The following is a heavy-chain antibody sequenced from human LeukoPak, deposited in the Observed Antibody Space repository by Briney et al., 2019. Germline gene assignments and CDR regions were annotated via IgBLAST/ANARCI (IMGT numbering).Heavy chain of an antibody. V-gene: IGHV1-2*02. CDR1: GYTFTGNY. CDR2: INPNNGGT. D-gene: IGHD2-8*02. J-gene: IGHJ4*02. CDR3: ARTPYSTGTYDY. Sequence: ASVKVSCKASGYTFTGNYMHWVRQAPGQGLEWMGLINPNNGGTNYAQKFQGRVTMTRDTSISTAYMELSGLTSDDTALYYCARTPYSTGTYDYWGQGTLVTVSS.